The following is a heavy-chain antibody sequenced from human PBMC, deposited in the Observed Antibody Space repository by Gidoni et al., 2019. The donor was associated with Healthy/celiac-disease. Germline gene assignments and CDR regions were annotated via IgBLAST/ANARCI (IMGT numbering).Heavy chain of an antibody. CDR3: VKDQTTVTGAHFDY. Sequence: SGFTFSSYAMHWVRQAPGKGLEYVSAISSNGGSTYYADSVKGRFTISRDNSKNTLYLQMSSLRAEYTAGYDCVKDQTTVTGAHFDYWGQGTLVTVSS. D-gene: IGHD4-17*01. CDR2: ISSNGGST. V-gene: IGHV3-64D*06. CDR1: GFTFSSYA. J-gene: IGHJ4*02.